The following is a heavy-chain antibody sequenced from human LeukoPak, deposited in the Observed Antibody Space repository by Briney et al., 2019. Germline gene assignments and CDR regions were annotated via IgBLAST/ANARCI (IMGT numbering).Heavy chain of an antibody. CDR3: ARDRGGDFWSGYQDY. CDR1: GYTFTCYY. V-gene: IGHV1-2*02. CDR2: INPNSGGT. D-gene: IGHD3-3*01. J-gene: IGHJ4*02. Sequence: ASVKVSCKASGYTFTCYYMHWVRQAPGQGLEWMGWINPNSGGTNYAQKFQGRVTMTRDTSISTAYMELSRLRSDDTAVYYCARDRGGDFWSGYQDYWGQGTLVTVSS.